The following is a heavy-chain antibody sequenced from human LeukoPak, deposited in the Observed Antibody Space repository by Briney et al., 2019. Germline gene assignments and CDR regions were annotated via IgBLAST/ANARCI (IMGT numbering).Heavy chain of an antibody. CDR1: GFTVSSSY. Sequence: GGSLRLSCAASGFTVSSSYMYWVRQAPGKGLEWVSFFYRGDSTYYAESVRGRFTISRDNSKNTLHLLMNSLIPEDTAVYYCAREVVSSPSYFDSWGQGTLVTVSS. J-gene: IGHJ4*02. D-gene: IGHD2-15*01. CDR2: FYRGDST. V-gene: IGHV3-53*01. CDR3: AREVVSSPSYFDS.